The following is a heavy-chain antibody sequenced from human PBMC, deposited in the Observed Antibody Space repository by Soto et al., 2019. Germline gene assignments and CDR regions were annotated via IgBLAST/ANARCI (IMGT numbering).Heavy chain of an antibody. CDR1: GFTFSSYA. CDR3: ARALTVTTYYGMDV. J-gene: IGHJ6*02. D-gene: IGHD4-17*01. CDR2: ISYDGSNK. Sequence: PGGSLRLSCAASGFTFSSYAMHWVRQAPGKGLEWVAVISYDGSNKYYADSVKGRFTISRDNSKNTLYLQMNSLRAEDTAVYYCARALTVTTYYGMDVWGQGTTVTVSS. V-gene: IGHV3-30-3*01.